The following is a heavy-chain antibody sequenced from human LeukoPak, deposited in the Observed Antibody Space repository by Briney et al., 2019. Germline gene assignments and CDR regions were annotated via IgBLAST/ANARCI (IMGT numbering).Heavy chain of an antibody. CDR2: ISSSSSYI. CDR1: GFTFSSYS. Sequence: PGGSLRLSCAASGFTFSSYSMNWVRQAPGKGLEWVSSISSSSSYIYYADSVKGRFTISRDNAENSLYLQMNSLRAEDTAVYYCASFYYYDSSGYYPVDYWGQGTLVTVSS. CDR3: ASFYYYDSSGYYPVDY. D-gene: IGHD3-22*01. J-gene: IGHJ4*02. V-gene: IGHV3-21*01.